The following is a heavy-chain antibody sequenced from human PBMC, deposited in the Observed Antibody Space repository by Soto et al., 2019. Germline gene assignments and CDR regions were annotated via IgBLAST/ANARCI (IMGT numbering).Heavy chain of an antibody. Sequence: VQLVESGGGLVQPGGSLRLSCAASGFTVSSNYMSWVRQAPGKGLEWVSVIYSGGSTYYADSVKGRFTISRDNSKNTLYLQLNSLRAEDTALYYSARQVRGVASLDYWGQGTLVTLSS. CDR3: ARQVRGVASLDY. J-gene: IGHJ4*02. D-gene: IGHD3-10*01. V-gene: IGHV3-66*04. CDR1: GFTVSSNY. CDR2: IYSGGST.